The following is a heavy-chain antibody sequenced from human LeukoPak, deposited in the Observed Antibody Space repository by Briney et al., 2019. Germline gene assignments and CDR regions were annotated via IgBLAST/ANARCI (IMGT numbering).Heavy chain of an antibody. CDR3: ARALASGD. D-gene: IGHD6-13*01. CDR1: GFTFSTYW. CDR2: INTDGNST. V-gene: IGHV3-74*01. J-gene: IGHJ4*02. Sequence: GGSLRLSCAASGFTFSTYWMHWVRQAPGKGLVWVSQINTDGNSTTYADSVKGRFTVSRDNAKNTLYLQMNSLRAEDTAVYYCARALASGDWGQGTLVTVSS.